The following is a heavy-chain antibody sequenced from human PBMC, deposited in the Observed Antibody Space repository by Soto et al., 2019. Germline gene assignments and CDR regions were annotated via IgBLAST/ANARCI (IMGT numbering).Heavy chain of an antibody. CDR1: GFTFSSYA. Sequence: GGSLRLSCAASGFTFSSYAMSWVRQAPGKGLEWVSGISGSSGSINYADSVKGRFTISRDNSKDTLYLQMNSLRGEDTALYYCAKGMAILQNYYGMDVWGQGTTVTVSS. CDR3: AKGMAILQNYYGMDV. D-gene: IGHD3-3*01. J-gene: IGHJ6*02. CDR2: ISGSSGSI. V-gene: IGHV3-23*01.